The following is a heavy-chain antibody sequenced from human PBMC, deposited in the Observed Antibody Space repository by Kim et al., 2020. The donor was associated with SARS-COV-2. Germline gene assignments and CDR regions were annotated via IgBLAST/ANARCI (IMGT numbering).Heavy chain of an antibody. CDR3: ARRQLKRITIFGVFIGGGYFDY. CDR1: GGSISSGDYY. J-gene: IGHJ4*02. Sequence: SETLSLTCTVSGGSISSGDYYWSWIRQPPGKGLEWIGYIYYSGSTYYNPSLKSRVTISVDTSKNQFSLKLSSVTAADTAVYYCARRQLKRITIFGVFIGGGYFDYGGQGTLVTVSS. V-gene: IGHV4-30-4*01. CDR2: IYYSGST. D-gene: IGHD3-3*01.